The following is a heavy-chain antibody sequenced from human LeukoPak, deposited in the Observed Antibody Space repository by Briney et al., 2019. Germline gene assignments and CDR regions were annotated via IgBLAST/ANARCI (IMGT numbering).Heavy chain of an antibody. D-gene: IGHD6-19*01. J-gene: IGHJ4*02. CDR3: VRGGTPGYSSGRIDY. Sequence: GGSLRLSCVASGFTFSSNYMSWVRQAPGKGLEWVSVIYSAGNTYYADSVKGRFTISRHNSKNTLYLQMNSLRVEDTAVYYCVRGGTPGYSSGRIDYWGQGTLVTVSS. CDR2: IYSAGNT. CDR1: GFTFSSNY. V-gene: IGHV3-53*04.